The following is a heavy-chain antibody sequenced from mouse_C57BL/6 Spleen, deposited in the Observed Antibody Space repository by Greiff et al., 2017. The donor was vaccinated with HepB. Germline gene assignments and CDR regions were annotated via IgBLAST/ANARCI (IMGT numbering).Heavy chain of an antibody. V-gene: IGHV3-6*01. D-gene: IGHD2-4*01. CDR1: GYSITSGYY. Sequence: EVHLVESGPGLVKPSQSLSLTCSVTGYSITSGYYWNWIRQFPGNKLEWMGYISYDGSNNYNPSLKNRISITRDTSKNQFFLKLNSVTTEDTATYYCARGGDYDPAWFAYWGQGTLVTVSA. J-gene: IGHJ3*01. CDR2: ISYDGSN. CDR3: ARGGDYDPAWFAY.